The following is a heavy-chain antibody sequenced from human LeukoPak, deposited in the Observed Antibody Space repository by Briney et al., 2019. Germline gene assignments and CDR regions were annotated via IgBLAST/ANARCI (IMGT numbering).Heavy chain of an antibody. V-gene: IGHV4-59*08. D-gene: IGHD1-26*01. CDR3: ARNRGATFTPAFDY. Sequence: SETLSLTCTVSGGSISSYYWSWIRQPPGKGLEWIGYIYYSGSTNYNPSLKSRVTISVDTSKNQFSLKLSSVTAADTAVYYCARNRGATFTPAFDYWSQGTLVTVSS. J-gene: IGHJ4*02. CDR2: IYYSGST. CDR1: GGSISSYY.